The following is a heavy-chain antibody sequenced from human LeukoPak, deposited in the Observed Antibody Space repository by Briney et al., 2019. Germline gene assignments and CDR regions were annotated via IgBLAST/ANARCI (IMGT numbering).Heavy chain of an antibody. D-gene: IGHD5/OR15-5a*01. CDR1: GGTFSSYA. CDR2: IIPIFGTA. Sequence: ASAKVSCKASGGTFSSYAISWVRQAPGQGLEWMGGIIPIFGTANYAQKFQGRVTITADESTSTAYMELSSLRSEDTAIYYCAKDSRGSSVRAFDYWGQGTLVTVSS. V-gene: IGHV1-69*13. J-gene: IGHJ4*02. CDR3: AKDSRGSSVRAFDY.